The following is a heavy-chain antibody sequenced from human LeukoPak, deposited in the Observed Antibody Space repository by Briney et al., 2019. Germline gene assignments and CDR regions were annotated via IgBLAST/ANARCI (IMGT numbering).Heavy chain of an antibody. CDR1: GYSFTSYW. J-gene: IGHJ5*02. V-gene: IGHV5-51*01. Sequence: GESLKISCKGSGYSFTSYWIGWVRQMPGKGLEWMGIIYPGDSDTRYSPSFQGQVTISADKSISTAYLQWSSLKASDTAMYYCARLSSVVVPAAIGRYWFDPWGQGTLVTVSS. CDR3: ARLSSVVVPAAIGRYWFDP. CDR2: IYPGDSDT. D-gene: IGHD2-2*01.